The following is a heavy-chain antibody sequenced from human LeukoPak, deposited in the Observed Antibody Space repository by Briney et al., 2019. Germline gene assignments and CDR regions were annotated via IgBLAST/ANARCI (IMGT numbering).Heavy chain of an antibody. D-gene: IGHD6-19*01. V-gene: IGHV4-59*12. Sequence: SETLSLTCTVSGGSISSYYWSWIRQPPGKGLEWIGYIYYSGSTNYNPSLKSRVTISVDTSKNQFSLKLSSVTAADTAVYYCARASSSGSFSFDYWGQGTLVTVSS. CDR3: ARASSSGSFSFDY. CDR2: IYYSGST. CDR1: GGSISSYY. J-gene: IGHJ4*02.